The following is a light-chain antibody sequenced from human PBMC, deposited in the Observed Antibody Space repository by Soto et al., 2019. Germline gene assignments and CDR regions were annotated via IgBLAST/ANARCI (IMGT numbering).Light chain of an antibody. J-gene: IGLJ1*01. V-gene: IGLV2-8*01. CDR2: EAI. CDR1: SSDVGGYNY. Sequence: QSVLTQPPSASGSLGQSVTISCTGASSDVGGYNYVSWYQQHPGKAPTLLISEAIKRPSGVPDRFSGSKSGNTASLTISGLQAEDEADYYCSSYAGSNSVVLGTGTKVTVL. CDR3: SSYAGSNSVV.